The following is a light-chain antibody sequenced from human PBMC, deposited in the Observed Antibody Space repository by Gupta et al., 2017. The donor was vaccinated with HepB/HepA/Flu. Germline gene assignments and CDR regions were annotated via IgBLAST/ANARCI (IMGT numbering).Light chain of an antibody. Sequence: SVLTQPPSVSGAPGQRVTISCTGSSSNIGAGYDVHWYQQLPETAPKLLIYGNSNRPSGVPDRFSGSKSGTSASLAITGLQAEDEADYYCQSDDSSRSGWVFGGGTKLTVL. V-gene: IGLV1-40*01. CDR3: QSDDSSRSGWV. J-gene: IGLJ3*02. CDR2: GNS. CDR1: SSNIGAGYD.